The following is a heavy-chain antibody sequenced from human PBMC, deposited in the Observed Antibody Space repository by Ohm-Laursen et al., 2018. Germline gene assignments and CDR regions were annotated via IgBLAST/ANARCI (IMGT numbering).Heavy chain of an antibody. CDR1: GFTFSDYY. D-gene: IGHD1-26*01. J-gene: IGHJ5*02. CDR3: AKDLPGATAA. Sequence: SLRLSCAASGFTFSDYYMSWIRQAPGKGLEWVAVISYDGSNKYYADSVKGRFTISRDNSKNTLYLQMNSLRAEDTAVYYCAKDLPGATAAWGQGTLVTVSS. CDR2: ISYDGSNK. V-gene: IGHV3-30*18.